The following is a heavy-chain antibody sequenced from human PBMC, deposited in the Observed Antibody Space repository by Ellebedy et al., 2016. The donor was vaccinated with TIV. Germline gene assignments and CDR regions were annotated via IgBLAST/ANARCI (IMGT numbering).Heavy chain of an antibody. J-gene: IGHJ4*02. V-gene: IGHV3-33*01. D-gene: IGHD4-17*01. CDR3: ARDRAATTGTDYFDY. CDR2: IWYDGSNT. Sequence: PGGSLRLSCVASGFTFSTYAMHWVRQAPGKGLEWVALIWYDGSNTYYADSVKGRFTISRDNSKNTLYLQMNSLRAEDTAVYYCARDRAATTGTDYFDYWGQGTLVTVSS. CDR1: GFTFSTYA.